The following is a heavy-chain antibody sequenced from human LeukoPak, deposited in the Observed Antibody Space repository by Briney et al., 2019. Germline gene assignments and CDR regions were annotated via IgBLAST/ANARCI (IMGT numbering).Heavy chain of an antibody. V-gene: IGHV1-2*02. CDR1: GYTFTGQD. D-gene: IGHD6-6*01. Sequence: SVKVSCKASGYTFTGQDMHWARQAPGQGLEWLGWINPNIGGTKYAQRLQGRITMTREPTISTAYMELSSLTSDDTAVYYCASYPRYSSSPPFDYWGQGTLVTVSS. CDR2: INPNIGGT. J-gene: IGHJ4*02. CDR3: ASYPRYSSSPPFDY.